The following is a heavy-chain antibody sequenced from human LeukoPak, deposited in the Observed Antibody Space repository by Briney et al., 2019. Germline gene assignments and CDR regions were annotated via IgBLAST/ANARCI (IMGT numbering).Heavy chain of an antibody. CDR2: IYYSGST. CDR1: GGSISSSSYY. D-gene: IGHD3-3*01. J-gene: IGHJ4*02. CDR3: ARLSNYDFWSGYYSKAKYYFDY. Sequence: SETLSLTCIVSGGSISSSSYYWGWIRQPPGKGLEWIGSIYYSGSTYYNPSLKSRVTISVDTSKNQFSLKLSSVTAADTAVYYCARLSNYDFWSGYYSKAKYYFDYWGQGTLVTVSS. V-gene: IGHV4-39*01.